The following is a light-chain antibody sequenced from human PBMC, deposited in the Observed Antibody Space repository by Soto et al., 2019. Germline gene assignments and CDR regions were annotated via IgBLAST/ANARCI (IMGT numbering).Light chain of an antibody. CDR2: GAS. V-gene: IGKV3-15*01. Sequence: GERATLSCRASQSVSSNVAWYQQKPGQAPRLLIYGASTRATGIPDRFSGSGSGTEFTLTISSLQPEDFAVYYCQQYNNWPPVTFGQGTRLEIK. CDR3: QQYNNWPPVT. J-gene: IGKJ5*01. CDR1: QSVSSN.